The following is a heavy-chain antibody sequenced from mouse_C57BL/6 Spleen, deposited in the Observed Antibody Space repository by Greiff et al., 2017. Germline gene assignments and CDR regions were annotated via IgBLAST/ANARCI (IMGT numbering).Heavy chain of an antibody. V-gene: IGHV5-9-1*02. CDR3: TGGPYYFDY. D-gene: IGHD1-1*02. CDR2: ISSGGDYI. CDR1: GFTFSSYA. J-gene: IGHJ2*01. Sequence: EVKVVESGEGLVQPGGSLKLSCAASGFTFSSYAMSWVRQTPEKRLAWVAYISSGGDYIYYADTVKGRFTISRDNARNTLYLQMSGLKSEDTAMEYGTGGPYYFDYWGQGTTLTVSS.